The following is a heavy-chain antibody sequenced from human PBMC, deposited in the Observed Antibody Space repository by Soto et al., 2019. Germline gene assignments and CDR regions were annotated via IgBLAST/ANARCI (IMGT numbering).Heavy chain of an antibody. CDR1: GFTFSSYS. CDR2: ISSSSSTI. D-gene: IGHD3-9*01. Sequence: PGGSLRLSCAASGFTFSSYSMNWVRQAPGKGLEWVSYISSSSSTIYYADSVKGRFTISRDNAKNSLYLQMNSLRAEDTAVYYCARAAYYDILTGSPAEYFQHWGQGTLVTVSS. V-gene: IGHV3-48*01. J-gene: IGHJ1*01. CDR3: ARAAYYDILTGSPAEYFQH.